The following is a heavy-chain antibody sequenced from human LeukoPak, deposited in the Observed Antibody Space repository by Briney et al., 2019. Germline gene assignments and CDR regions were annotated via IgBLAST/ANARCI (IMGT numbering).Heavy chain of an antibody. J-gene: IGHJ1*01. CDR1: GYTFTSYY. V-gene: IGHV1-46*01. Sequence: GASVKVSCKASGYTFTSYYMHWVRQAPGQGLEWMGIINPSGGSTSYAQKFQGRVTMTRDTSTSTVYMELSSLRSEDTAVYYCARGSYDSSGYYIELNAEYFQHWGQGTLVTVSS. D-gene: IGHD3-22*01. CDR3: ARGSYDSSGYYIELNAEYFQH. CDR2: INPSGGST.